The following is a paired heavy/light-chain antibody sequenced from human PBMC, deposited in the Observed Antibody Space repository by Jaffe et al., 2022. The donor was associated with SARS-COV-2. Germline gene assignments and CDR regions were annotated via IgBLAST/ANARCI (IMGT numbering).Heavy chain of an antibody. V-gene: IGHV3-23*01. D-gene: IGHD3-3*01. Sequence: EVQLLESGGGLVQPGGSLRLSCAASGFTFSKYAMSWVRQAPGKGLEWVSGIGGTDDGADNADSVKGRFTTSRDNSKNTLYLQVSNLRAEDTAIYYCVNCWSGHWGQGTLVIVSS. CDR2: IGGTDDGA. CDR1: GFTFSKYA. J-gene: IGHJ4*02. CDR3: VNCWSGH.
Light chain of an antibody. Sequence: QSALTQPRSVSGSPGQSVTISCTGTSGNVGAYKYVSWYQQHPGKAPKLLIYDATARPSGVSDRFSGFKSGNTASLAISGLQADDEADYYCSSYAGSSTWVFGGGTKLTVL. CDR2: DAT. V-gene: IGLV2-11*01. CDR1: SGNVGAYKY. J-gene: IGLJ3*02. CDR3: SSYAGSSTWV.